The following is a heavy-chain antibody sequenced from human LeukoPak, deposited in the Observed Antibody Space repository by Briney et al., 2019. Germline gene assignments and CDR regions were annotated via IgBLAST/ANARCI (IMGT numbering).Heavy chain of an antibody. CDR2: IHSIGST. V-gene: IGHV4-4*07. J-gene: IGHJ4*02. D-gene: IGHD3-3*01. CDR1: GVSLSDCY. CDR3: VRDINEDYWSGYPDF. Sequence: SETLSLTCTVSGVSLSDCYWGWIRQPAGKGLEWIGRIHSIGSTNYSPSLESRVTLSVDTSKNQFSLKLSSVTAADTAVYYCVRDINEDYWSGYPDFWGQGTRVTVSS.